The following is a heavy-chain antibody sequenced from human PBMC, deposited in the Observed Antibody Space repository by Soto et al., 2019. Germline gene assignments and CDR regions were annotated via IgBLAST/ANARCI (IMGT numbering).Heavy chain of an antibody. J-gene: IGHJ4*02. CDR2: ISSSSTYI. V-gene: IGHV3-21*01. CDR3: AGDINEGFY. CDR1: GFTFSSYS. D-gene: IGHD1-1*01. Sequence: DVQLVESGGGLVKPGGALRLSCAASGFTFSSYSMNWVRQAPGKGLEWVSSISSSSTYIYYADSVKGRFTTSGDNARNSLYLQRNSLRAEDTAVYYWAGDINEGFYWGQGTLVTVCS.